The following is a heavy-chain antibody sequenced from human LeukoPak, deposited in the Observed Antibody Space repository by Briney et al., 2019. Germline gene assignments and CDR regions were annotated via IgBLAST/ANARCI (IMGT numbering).Heavy chain of an antibody. CDR3: ARSKYDILDY. Sequence: PSGTLSLTCAVSGGSISSSAWWSWVRQAPGKGLEWVSYINSGSGGSGTIYYADSLKGRFTISRDNAKNSLYLQMNSLRDEDTAVYYCARSKYDILDYWGQGTLVTVSS. J-gene: IGHJ4*02. CDR1: GGSISSSA. D-gene: IGHD3-9*01. V-gene: IGHV3-48*02. CDR2: INSGSGGSGTI.